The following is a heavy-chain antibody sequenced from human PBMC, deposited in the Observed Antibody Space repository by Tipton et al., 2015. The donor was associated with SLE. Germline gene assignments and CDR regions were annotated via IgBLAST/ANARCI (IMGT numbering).Heavy chain of an antibody. CDR2: ISNDGSDT. V-gene: IGHV3-30-3*01. D-gene: IGHD5-18*01. CDR3: ARDSGYSHGFAVGNY. J-gene: IGHJ4*02. CDR1: GFTLSHYP. Sequence: SLRLSCAASGFTLSHYPLHWVRRPPGKGLEWLTLISNDGSDTYYADSVKGRFTISRDNSKDTLYLQMSSLRAEDTAVYYCARDSGYSHGFAVGNYWGQGTLVTVSS.